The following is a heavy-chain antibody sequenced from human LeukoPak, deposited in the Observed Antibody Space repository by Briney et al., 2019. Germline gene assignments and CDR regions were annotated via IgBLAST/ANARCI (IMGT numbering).Heavy chain of an antibody. J-gene: IGHJ4*02. D-gene: IGHD3-22*01. V-gene: IGHV1-69*04. Sequence: ASEKVSCKASGGTFSSYAISWVRQAPGQGLEWMGRIIPILGIANYAQKFQGRVTITADKSTSTAYMELSSLRSEDTAVYYCAYDSPHQFDYWGQGTLVTVSS. CDR1: GGTFSSYA. CDR2: IIPILGIA. CDR3: AYDSPHQFDY.